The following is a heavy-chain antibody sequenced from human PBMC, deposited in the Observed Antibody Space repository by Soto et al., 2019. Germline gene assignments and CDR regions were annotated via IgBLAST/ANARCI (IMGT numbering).Heavy chain of an antibody. V-gene: IGHV3-7*05. CDR2: IKQDGSEK. CDR1: GFTFSSYW. Sequence: GGSLRLSCAASGFTFSSYWMSWVRQAPGKGLERVANIKQDGSEKYYLDSVKGRFTISRDNSKNSLYLQMNSLRAEDTAVYYCARKRVVAATQLPENFDYWGQGTLVTVSS. CDR3: ARKRVVAATQLPENFDY. D-gene: IGHD2-15*01. J-gene: IGHJ4*02.